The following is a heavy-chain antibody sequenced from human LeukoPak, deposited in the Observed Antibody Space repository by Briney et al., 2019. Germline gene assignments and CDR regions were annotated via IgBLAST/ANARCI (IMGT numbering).Heavy chain of an antibody. Sequence: GGSLRLSCAASGFTFRSFAVTWVRQAPGKGLEWVSVISGSGDSTYYADSVKGRFTISRDNSKNTLYLQMNSLRAEDTAIYYCTKGSVLTVFGMAWHAFDIWGQGTMVTVSP. CDR1: GFTFRSFA. CDR2: ISGSGDST. CDR3: TKGSVLTVFGMAWHAFDI. D-gene: IGHD3-3*01. V-gene: IGHV3-23*01. J-gene: IGHJ3*02.